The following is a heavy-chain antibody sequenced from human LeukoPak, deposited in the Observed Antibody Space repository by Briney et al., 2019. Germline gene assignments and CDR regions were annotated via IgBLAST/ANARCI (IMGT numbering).Heavy chain of an antibody. V-gene: IGHV3-21*01. CDR3: ARDRAIAVAGQFDY. CDR2: ISSSSSYI. CDR1: GFTFSSYS. D-gene: IGHD6-19*01. Sequence: GGSLRLSCAASGFTFSSYSMNWVRQAPGKGLEWVSSISSSSSYIYYADSVEGRFTISRDNAKNSLYLQMNSLRAEDTAVYYCARDRAIAVAGQFDYWGQGTLVTVSS. J-gene: IGHJ4*02.